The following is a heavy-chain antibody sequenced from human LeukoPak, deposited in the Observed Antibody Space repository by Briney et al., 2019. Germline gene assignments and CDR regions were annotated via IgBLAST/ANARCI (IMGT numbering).Heavy chain of an antibody. D-gene: IGHD2-2*01. CDR2: IYTSGST. J-gene: IGHJ5*02. CDR1: GGSISSYY. Sequence: SETLSLTCTVSGGSISSYYWSWIRQPAGKGLEWIGRIYTSGSTNYNPSLKSRVTMSVDTSKNQFSLKLSSVSAADTAVYYCAREGYCSSTSCRAWFDPWGQGTLVTVSS. V-gene: IGHV4-4*07. CDR3: AREGYCSSTSCRAWFDP.